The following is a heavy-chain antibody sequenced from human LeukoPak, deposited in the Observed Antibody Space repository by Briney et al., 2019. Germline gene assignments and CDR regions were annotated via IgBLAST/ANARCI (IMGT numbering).Heavy chain of an antibody. CDR3: ARVGQLWEVIYYFDY. D-gene: IGHD5-18*01. CDR2: ISDDGVKK. Sequence: GGSLRLSCAASGFTFSSYYMYWVRQAPGKGLEWVTFISDDGVKKYYADSVKGRFTISRDNSKNTLYLQMNSLRAEDTAVYYCARVGQLWEVIYYFDYWGQGTLVTVSS. J-gene: IGHJ4*02. V-gene: IGHV3-30-3*01. CDR1: GFTFSSYY.